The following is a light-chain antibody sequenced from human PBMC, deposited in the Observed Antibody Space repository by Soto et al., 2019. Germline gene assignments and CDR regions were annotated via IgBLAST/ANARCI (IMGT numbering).Light chain of an antibody. CDR2: ATS. V-gene: IGKV3D-15*01. CDR1: QTVSSN. Sequence: EIVLTQSPGTLSLSPGEGATLSCRASQTVSSNLAWYQQKPGQAPRLLIYATSPRATGIPARFSGSGSGTEFTLTISSLQSEHFAVYHCQQFSNWPPGNTFGGGTKVDIK. CDR3: QQFSNWPPGNT. J-gene: IGKJ4*01.